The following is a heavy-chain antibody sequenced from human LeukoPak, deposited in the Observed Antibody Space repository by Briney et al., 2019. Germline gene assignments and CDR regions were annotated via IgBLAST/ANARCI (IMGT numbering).Heavy chain of an antibody. V-gene: IGHV4-34*01. CDR3: ARVYNWNSSGLGAPRD. CDR1: GGSFSGYY. CDR2: INHSGST. J-gene: IGHJ4*02. Sequence: SETLSLTCAVYGGSFSGYYWSWIRQPPGKGLEWVGEINHSGSTNYNPSLKSRVTISVDTAKTQFFLKLSSVTAADTAVYFCARVYNWNSSGLGAPRDWGRGTQVTVSS. D-gene: IGHD1-7*01.